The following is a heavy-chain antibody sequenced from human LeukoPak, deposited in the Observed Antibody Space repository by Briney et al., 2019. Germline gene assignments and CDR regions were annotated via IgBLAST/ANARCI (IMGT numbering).Heavy chain of an antibody. V-gene: IGHV3-23*01. Sequence: GGSLRLSCAASGFSFSSYGMNWVRQAPGKGLEWVSGISGSGGRTYYADSVKGRFTISRDNSKNTLYLQMNNLRADDTAVYYCAKDATGFSDFDYWGPGTLVTVSS. D-gene: IGHD3-9*01. CDR1: GFSFSSYG. CDR3: AKDATGFSDFDY. CDR2: ISGSGGRT. J-gene: IGHJ4*02.